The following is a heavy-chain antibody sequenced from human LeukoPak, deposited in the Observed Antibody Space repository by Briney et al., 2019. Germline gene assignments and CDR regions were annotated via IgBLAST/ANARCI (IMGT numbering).Heavy chain of an antibody. CDR2: IGGSGAST. CDR1: GFTFSSYA. D-gene: IGHD5/OR15-5a*01. J-gene: IGHJ6*03. CDR3: AKVLSGYYYYMDV. Sequence: GGSLRLSCAASGFTFSSYAMSWVRQAPGKGLEWVSGIGGSGASTFYADSVQGRFTISGDNSKNTLYLQMNSLRAEDTAVYYCAKVLSGYYYYMDVWGKGTTVTVSS. V-gene: IGHV3-23*01.